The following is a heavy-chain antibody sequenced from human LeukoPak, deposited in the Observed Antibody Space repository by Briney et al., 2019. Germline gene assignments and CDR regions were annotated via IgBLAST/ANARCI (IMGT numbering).Heavy chain of an antibody. CDR1: GGSISSYY. J-gene: IGHJ2*01. CDR2: IYYSGST. V-gene: IGHV4-39*01. Sequence: SETLSLTCTVSGGSISSYYWGWIRQPPGKGLEWIGSIYYSGSTYYNPSLKSRVTISVDTSKNQFSLKLSSVTAADTAVYYCASPVTPHINWYFDLWGRGTLVTVSS. CDR3: ASPVTPHINWYFDL. D-gene: IGHD4-17*01.